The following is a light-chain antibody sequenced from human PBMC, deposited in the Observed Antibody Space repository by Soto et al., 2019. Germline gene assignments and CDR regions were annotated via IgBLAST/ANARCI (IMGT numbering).Light chain of an antibody. J-gene: IGKJ1*01. CDR1: QSISRN. Sequence: EIVMTQSPAFLSVSPGERATLSCRASQSISRNLAWYKQKPGQAPRLLIYAASTRATGLPARFSGSGSGTEFTITISSLQSEDFAVYSCQKYNNWPLTFGQGTKVAVK. CDR2: AAS. CDR3: QKYNNWPLT. V-gene: IGKV3-15*01.